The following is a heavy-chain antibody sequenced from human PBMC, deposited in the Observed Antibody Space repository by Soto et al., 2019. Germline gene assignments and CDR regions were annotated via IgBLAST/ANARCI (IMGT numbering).Heavy chain of an antibody. CDR1: ADTFNSYS. Sequence: QVQLVQSGAEVKKPGSSVKVSCKASADTFNSYSLSWLRQAPGQRLEGMGGITTVFGTADYAQSFEDRLTITADDSTSKVYMELSSLRSDDTAVYYCARSLEGTTVTNWFDPWGQGALVTVSS. V-gene: IGHV1-69*01. CDR3: ARSLEGTTVTNWFDP. J-gene: IGHJ5*02. D-gene: IGHD4-17*01. CDR2: ITTVFGTA.